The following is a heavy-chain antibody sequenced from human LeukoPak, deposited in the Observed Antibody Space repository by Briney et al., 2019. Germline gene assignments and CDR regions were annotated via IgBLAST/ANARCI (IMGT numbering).Heavy chain of an antibody. CDR1: GFTFSSYS. Sequence: GGSLRLSCAASGFTFSSYSMNWVRQAPGKGLEWVSYISSSSSTIYYADSVKGRFTISRDNAKNSLYLQMDSLRAEDTAVYYCATTLFCSSTSCPKTDYWGQGTLVTVSS. CDR3: ATTLFCSSTSCPKTDY. V-gene: IGHV3-48*04. J-gene: IGHJ4*02. CDR2: ISSSSSTI. D-gene: IGHD2-2*01.